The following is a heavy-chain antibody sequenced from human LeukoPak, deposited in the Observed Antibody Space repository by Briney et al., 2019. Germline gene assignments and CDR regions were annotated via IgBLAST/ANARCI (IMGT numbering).Heavy chain of an antibody. CDR2: IYYSGST. V-gene: IGHV4-59*08. J-gene: IGHJ4*02. Sequence: PSETLSLTCTVSGGSISSYYWSWIRQPPGKGLEWIGYIYYSGSTNHNPSLKSRVTISVDTSKNQFSLKLSSVTAADTAVYYCAAGATHDYFDYWGQGTLDTVSS. CDR1: GGSISSYY. D-gene: IGHD1-26*01. CDR3: AAGATHDYFDY.